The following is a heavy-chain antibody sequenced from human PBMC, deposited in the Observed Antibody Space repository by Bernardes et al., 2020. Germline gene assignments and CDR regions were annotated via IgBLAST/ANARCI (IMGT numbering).Heavy chain of an antibody. V-gene: IGHV5-51*01. D-gene: IGHD3-10*01. CDR3: ARQGNSRGFFDF. J-gene: IGHJ4*02. CDR1: GYYFSSFY. CDR2: IFPGVPNI. Sequence: GESLKISCKASGYYFSSFYIGWVRQMPGKGLEWVGIIFPGVPNIKYNPSFQGRVTISADESVTTAFLQWHSLEASDTAVYYCARQGNSRGFFDFWGQGTLVTVSS.